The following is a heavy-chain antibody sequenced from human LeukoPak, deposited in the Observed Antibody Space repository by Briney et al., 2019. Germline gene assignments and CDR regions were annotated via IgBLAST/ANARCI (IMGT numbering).Heavy chain of an antibody. CDR2: IDPRNSNS. V-gene: IGHV5-10-1*01. CDR3: ARAATVTGRWYFDR. CDR1: GYTFTSYW. Sequence: GESLRISCAGSGYTFTSYWISWVRQMPGKGLEWMGWIDPRNSNSKYTPSSQGHVTMSIDKSITTAYLQWFSLEASDTATYYCARAATVTGRWYFDRWGRGTPVIVS. D-gene: IGHD4-17*01. J-gene: IGHJ2*01.